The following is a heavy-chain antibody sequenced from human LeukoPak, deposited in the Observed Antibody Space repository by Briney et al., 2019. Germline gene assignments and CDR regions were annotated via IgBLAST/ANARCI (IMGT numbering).Heavy chain of an antibody. V-gene: IGHV4-59*01. CDR2: VYDSGTT. Sequence: PGGSLRLSCAASGFTFSDYYMSWIRQPPGKGLEWFGYVYDSGTTNYNPSLKSRVTISVDTSKNQFSLKLSSVTAADTAVYYCARVSWFPGTSYYYMDVWGKGTTVTVSS. D-gene: IGHD1-1*01. J-gene: IGHJ6*03. CDR1: GFTFSDYY. CDR3: ARVSWFPGTSYYYMDV.